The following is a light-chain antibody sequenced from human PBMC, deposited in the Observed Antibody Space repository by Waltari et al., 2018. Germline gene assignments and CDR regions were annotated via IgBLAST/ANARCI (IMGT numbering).Light chain of an antibody. CDR3: CSFAGTTTYYV. V-gene: IGLV2-23*02. CDR1: SSDVGSYNL. J-gene: IGLJ1*01. CDR2: EVN. Sequence: QSALTQPASVSGSPGQSITISCTGTSSDVGSYNLVSWCQQRPGKAPKLMIYEVNKRPSGVSNRFSGSKSGNTASLTISGLRAEDEADYYCCSFAGTTTYYVFGTGTQVTVL.